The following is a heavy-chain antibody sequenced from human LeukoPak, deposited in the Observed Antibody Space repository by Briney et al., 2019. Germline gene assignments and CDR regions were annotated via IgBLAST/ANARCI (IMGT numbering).Heavy chain of an antibody. Sequence: GESLKISCQVSGYIFTNYWIGWVRQMPGKGLEWMGIIYPGDSDTRYSPSFQGQVTISADKSISTAYLQWSSLKASDTAMYYCARADSSGSDYWGQGTLVTVSS. J-gene: IGHJ4*02. CDR2: IYPGDSDT. CDR1: GYIFTNYW. V-gene: IGHV5-51*01. CDR3: ARADSSGSDY. D-gene: IGHD3-22*01.